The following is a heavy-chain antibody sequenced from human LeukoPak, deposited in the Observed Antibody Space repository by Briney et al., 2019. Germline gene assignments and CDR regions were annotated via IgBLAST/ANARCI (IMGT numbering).Heavy chain of an antibody. CDR3: ARGGYPRY. Sequence: GGSLRLSCDTSGFSFSDYGMNWVRQAPGKGLEWVSSIGSGGHTFYADSVKGRFTISRDNAKNSMYLQMNSLRAEDTAVYYCARGGYPRYWGQGSLVTVSP. J-gene: IGHJ4*02. CDR2: IGSGGHT. D-gene: IGHD3-22*01. CDR1: GFSFSDYG. V-gene: IGHV3-69-1*01.